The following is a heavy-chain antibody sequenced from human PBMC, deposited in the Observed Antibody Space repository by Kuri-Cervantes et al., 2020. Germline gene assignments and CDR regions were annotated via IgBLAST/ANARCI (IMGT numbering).Heavy chain of an antibody. CDR3: ARDPLGGDYFDY. CDR1: GFTFSNYG. D-gene: IGHD3-16*01. Sequence: GGSLRLSCAASGFTFSNYGMHWVRQAPGKGLEWVAVISYDGSNKYYADSVKGRFTISRDNSKNTLYLQMNSLRAEDTAVYYCARDPLGGDYFDYWGQGTLVTVSS. J-gene: IGHJ4*02. V-gene: IGHV3-30*03. CDR2: ISYDGSNK.